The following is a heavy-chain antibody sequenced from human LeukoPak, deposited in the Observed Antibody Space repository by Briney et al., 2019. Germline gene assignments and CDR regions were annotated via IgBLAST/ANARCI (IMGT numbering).Heavy chain of an antibody. CDR2: ISGSGGST. CDR1: GFTFSSYA. D-gene: IGHD1-26*01. CDR3: AKGKSGSYLIFDY. J-gene: IGHJ4*02. Sequence: PGGSLRLSCAASGFTFSSYAMSWVRQAPGKGLEWVSAISGSGGSTYYADSVKGRFTVSRDDSKNTLYLQMNSLRAEDTAVYYCAKGKSGSYLIFDYWGQGTLVTVSS. V-gene: IGHV3-23*01.